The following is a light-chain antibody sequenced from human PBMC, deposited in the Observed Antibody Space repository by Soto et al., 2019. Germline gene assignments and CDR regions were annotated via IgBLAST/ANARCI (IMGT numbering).Light chain of an antibody. CDR3: SSYTSSSTLYV. J-gene: IGLJ1*01. CDR1: SSDVGGYNY. V-gene: IGLV2-14*01. Sequence: QSVLTQPASVSGSPGQSITISCTGTSSDVGGYNYVSWYQQHPGKAPKLMIYEVSNRPSGVSNRFSGSKSGNTAYLTISGLQAADEADYYCSSYTSSSTLYVFGTGTKVTVL. CDR2: EVS.